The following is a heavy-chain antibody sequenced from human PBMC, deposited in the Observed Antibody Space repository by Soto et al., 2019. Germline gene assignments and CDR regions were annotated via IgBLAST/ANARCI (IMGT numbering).Heavy chain of an antibody. Sequence: GGSLRLSCSASGFTFSSSAMHWVRQAPGKGLEYVSVIGTTGGSTFYADSVKGRFTISRDNSKNTVYLQMTSLRVEDTAMYYCVKGRPLWLIDYWGQGTLVTVSS. CDR1: GFTFSSSA. J-gene: IGHJ4*02. CDR2: IGTTGGST. CDR3: VKGRPLWLIDY. D-gene: IGHD3-10*01. V-gene: IGHV3-64D*06.